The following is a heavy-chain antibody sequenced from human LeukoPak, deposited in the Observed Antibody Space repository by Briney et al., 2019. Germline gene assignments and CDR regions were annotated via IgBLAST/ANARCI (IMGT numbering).Heavy chain of an antibody. CDR1: GFTFSSYA. Sequence: GGSLRLSCAAPGFTFSSYAMHWVRQAPGQGLEWVAVISYDGSNKYYADSVKGRFTISRDNSKNTLYLQMNSLRAEDTAVYYCAREKYSSSWYHFDYWGQGTLVTVSS. CDR3: AREKYSSSWYHFDY. J-gene: IGHJ4*02. D-gene: IGHD6-13*01. V-gene: IGHV3-30*04. CDR2: ISYDGSNK.